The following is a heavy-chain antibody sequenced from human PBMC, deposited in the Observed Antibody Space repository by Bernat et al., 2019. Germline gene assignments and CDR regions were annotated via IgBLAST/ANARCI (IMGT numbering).Heavy chain of an antibody. CDR1: GASISSSSYY. D-gene: IGHD4-11*01. Sequence: QLQESGPGLVKPSETLSLTCTVSGASISSSSYYWGWIRQPPGKGLEWIGNIYYSGSTYYNPSLKSRVSISVDTSRNQFSLNLNSVTAADTAVYYCGRLPRVYSNPTHFDYWGQGTLVTVSS. V-gene: IGHV4-39*01. J-gene: IGHJ4*02. CDR2: IYYSGST. CDR3: GRLPRVYSNPTHFDY.